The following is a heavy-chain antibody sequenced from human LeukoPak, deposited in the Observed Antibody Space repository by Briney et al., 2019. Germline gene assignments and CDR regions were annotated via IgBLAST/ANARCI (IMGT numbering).Heavy chain of an antibody. Sequence: GGSLRLSCAASGFTFSGSAMHWVRQASGKGLEWVGRIRSKANSYATAYAASVKGRFTISRDDSKNTAYLQMNSLKTEDTAVYYCTRLSRGDYGEDYFDYWGQGTLVTVSS. CDR2: IRSKANSYAT. CDR3: TRLSRGDYGEDYFDY. J-gene: IGHJ4*02. V-gene: IGHV3-73*01. CDR1: GFTFSGSA. D-gene: IGHD4-17*01.